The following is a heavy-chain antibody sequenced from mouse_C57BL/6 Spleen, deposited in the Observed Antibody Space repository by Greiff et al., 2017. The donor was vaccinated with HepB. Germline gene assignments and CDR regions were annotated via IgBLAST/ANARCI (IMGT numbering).Heavy chain of an antibody. CDR3: ARRRDGYDAMDY. D-gene: IGHD2-3*01. J-gene: IGHJ4*01. CDR1: GYSFTGYY. CDR2: INPSTGGT. V-gene: IGHV1-42*01. Sequence: EVQLQQSGPELVKPGASVKISCKASGYSFTGYYMNWVKQSPEKSLEWIGEINPSTGGTTYNQKFKAKATLTVDKSSSTAYMQLKSLTSEDSAVYYCARRRDGYDAMDYWGQGTSVTVSS.